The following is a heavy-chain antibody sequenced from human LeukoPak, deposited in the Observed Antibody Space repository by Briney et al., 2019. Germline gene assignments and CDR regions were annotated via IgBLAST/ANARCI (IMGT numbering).Heavy chain of an antibody. CDR1: GFTFSSYG. Sequence: QPGGSLRLSCSASGFTFSSYGMHWVRQAPGKGLEWVAFIRYDGSNEYYSDSVKGRFTISRDTSKNTLYLQMNSLRAEDTAVYYCARVYNWNNWFDPWGQGTLVTVSS. CDR2: IRYDGSNE. D-gene: IGHD1-20*01. V-gene: IGHV3-30*02. CDR3: ARVYNWNNWFDP. J-gene: IGHJ5*02.